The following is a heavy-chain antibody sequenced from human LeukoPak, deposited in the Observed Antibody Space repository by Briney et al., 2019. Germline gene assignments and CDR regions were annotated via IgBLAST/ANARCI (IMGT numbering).Heavy chain of an antibody. CDR3: GRGAGGGDRSGWGRGYYNYGMHL. J-gene: IGHJ6*02. Sequence: SETLSLTCAVYGGSFSGYYWSWIRQPPGKGLEWIGEIYHSGSTNYNPSLKSRVTISVDTSKNRFCLKLRSVTAADPDVYYCGRGAGGGDRSGWGRGYYNYGMHLWGQGTTVTVSS. CDR2: IYHSGST. CDR1: GGSFSGYY. D-gene: IGHD6-19*01. V-gene: IGHV4-34*01.